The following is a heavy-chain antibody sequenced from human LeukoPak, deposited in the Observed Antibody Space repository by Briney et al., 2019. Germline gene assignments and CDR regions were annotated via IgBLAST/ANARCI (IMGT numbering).Heavy chain of an antibody. CDR2: ISWNSGSI. J-gene: IGHJ4*02. CDR3: ARYGSIVALDY. Sequence: GRSLRLSCAASGFTFDDYAMHWVRQAPGKGLEWVSGISWNSGSIGYADSVKGRFTISRDNAKNSLYLQMNSLRAEDTAVYYCARYGSIVALDYWGQGTLVTVSS. D-gene: IGHD5-12*01. CDR1: GFTFDDYA. V-gene: IGHV3-9*01.